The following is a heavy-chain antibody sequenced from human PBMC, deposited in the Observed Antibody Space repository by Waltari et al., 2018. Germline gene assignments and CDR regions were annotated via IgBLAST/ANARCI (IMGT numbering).Heavy chain of an antibody. CDR3: VRGLYSGSFDVYDH. D-gene: IGHD1-26*01. CDR2: LTWNSDTI. V-gene: IGHV3-9*01. J-gene: IGHJ4*02. Sequence: EVQLVESGGGLVQPGRSLRLSCAASGFTFYDFAMHWVRPVPGKGLEWVASLTWNSDTIYYADSVKGRFTVSRDNAKKSLYLQMNSLRPEDRALYYCVRGLYSGSFDVYDHWGQGALVTVSS. CDR1: GFTFYDFA.